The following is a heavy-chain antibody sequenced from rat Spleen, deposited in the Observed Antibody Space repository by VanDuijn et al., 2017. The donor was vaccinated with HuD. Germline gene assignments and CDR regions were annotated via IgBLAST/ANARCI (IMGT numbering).Heavy chain of an antibody. CDR2: ISYDGVST. CDR1: GFTFSDYY. CDR3: TTLPYYGYTWD. Sequence: EVQLVESGGGLVQPGRSLKLSCAASGFTFSDYYMAWVRQAPTTGLEWVASISYDGVSTYYRDYMKGRFTISRYNAKSSLYLQMDSLRSEDTATYYCTTLPYYGYTWDWGQGVMVTVSS. J-gene: IGHJ2*01. D-gene: IGHD1-9*01. V-gene: IGHV5-20*01.